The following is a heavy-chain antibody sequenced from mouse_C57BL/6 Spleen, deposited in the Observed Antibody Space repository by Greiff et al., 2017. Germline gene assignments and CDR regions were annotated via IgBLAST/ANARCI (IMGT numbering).Heavy chain of an antibody. CDR3: ASYGDAMDY. CDR2: IWRGGST. J-gene: IGHJ4*01. Sequence: QVQLQQSGPGLVQPSQSLSITCTVSGFSLTSYGVHWVRQSPGKGLEWLGVIWRGGSTDYNAAFMSRLRLTKDNSQSQVFFKMNSLQADDTAIYYCASYGDAMDYWGQGTSVTVSS. V-gene: IGHV2-5*01. D-gene: IGHD1-1*02. CDR1: GFSLTSYG.